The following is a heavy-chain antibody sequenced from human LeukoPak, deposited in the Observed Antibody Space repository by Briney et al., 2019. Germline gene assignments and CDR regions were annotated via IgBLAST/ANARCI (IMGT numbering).Heavy chain of an antibody. CDR3: AKDRRYYGSGTTGWFDP. CDR1: GFTFSSYA. V-gene: IGHV3-64*01. J-gene: IGHJ5*02. Sequence: PGGSLRLSCAASGFTFSSYAMHWVRQAPGKGLEYVSAISSNGGSTYYANSVKGRFTISRDNSKNTLYLQMNSLRAEDTAVYYCAKDRRYYGSGTTGWFDPWGQGTLVTVSS. CDR2: ISSNGGST. D-gene: IGHD3-10*01.